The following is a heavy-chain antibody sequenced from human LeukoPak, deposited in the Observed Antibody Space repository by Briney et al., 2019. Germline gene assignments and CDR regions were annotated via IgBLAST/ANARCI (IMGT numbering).Heavy chain of an antibody. CDR2: IKQDGSEK. J-gene: IGHJ5*02. V-gene: IGHV3-7*01. CDR3: ARATRGLDP. D-gene: IGHD3-10*01. Sequence: GGSLRLSCAASGFTFSDYWMSWVRQAPGKGLEWVASIKQDGSEKYYVDPVKGRFTISKDNPKNSLYLQMNSLRAEDTAVYYCARATRGLDPWGQGTLVTVSS. CDR1: GFTFSDYW.